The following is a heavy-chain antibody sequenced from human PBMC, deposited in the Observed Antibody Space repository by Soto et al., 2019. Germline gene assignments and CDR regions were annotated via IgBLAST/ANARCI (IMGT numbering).Heavy chain of an antibody. CDR1: GGTFSSYA. Sequence: SVKVSCKASGGTFSSYAISWVRQAPGQGLEWMGGIIPIFGTANYAQKFQGRVTITADESTSTAYMELSSLRSEDTAVYYCARSWDCSGGSCYSTSPYYYYYGMDVWGQGTTVTVSS. CDR2: IIPIFGTA. J-gene: IGHJ6*02. V-gene: IGHV1-69*13. D-gene: IGHD2-15*01. CDR3: ARSWDCSGGSCYSTSPYYYYYGMDV.